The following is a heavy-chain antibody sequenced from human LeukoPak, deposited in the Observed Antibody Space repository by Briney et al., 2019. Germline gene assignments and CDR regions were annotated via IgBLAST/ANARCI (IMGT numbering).Heavy chain of an antibody. D-gene: IGHD4-23*01. Sequence: GRSLRLSCAASGFTFRNAWMSWVRQAPGKGPEWVGRIKSKRDGETTDYTTLVKSRFSISRDDSKNTVYLQMNSLRTEDTAVYYCTSLVGSPTYWGQGTLVAVSS. CDR1: GFTFRNAW. V-gene: IGHV3-15*01. J-gene: IGHJ4*02. CDR2: IKSKRDGETT. CDR3: TSLVGSPTY.